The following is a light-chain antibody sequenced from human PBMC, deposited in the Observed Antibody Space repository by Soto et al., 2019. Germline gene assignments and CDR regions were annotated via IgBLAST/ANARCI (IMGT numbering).Light chain of an antibody. Sequence: EIVLTQSPATLSLSPGERATLSCRASQNVSNSLVWFQQKPGQAPRLLIYDASNRATDIPARFSGSGSGTDFTLTISSLEPEDLAVYYCQQRRNWPRTFGQGTKLEIK. V-gene: IGKV3-11*01. CDR2: DAS. CDR3: QQRRNWPRT. J-gene: IGKJ2*01. CDR1: QNVSNS.